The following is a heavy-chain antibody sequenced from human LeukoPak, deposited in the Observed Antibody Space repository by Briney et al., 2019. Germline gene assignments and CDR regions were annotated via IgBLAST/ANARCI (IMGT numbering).Heavy chain of an antibody. CDR2: IYYSGST. Sequence: SGTLSLTCTVSGGSIGSYYWSWIRQPPGKGLEWIGYIYYSGSTNYNPSLKSRVTISVDTSKNQFSLKLSSVTAADTAVYYCARKGANWASPYYYYYYMDVWGKGTTVTVSS. CDR1: GGSIGSYY. D-gene: IGHD7-27*01. V-gene: IGHV4-59*01. CDR3: ARKGANWASPYYYYYYMDV. J-gene: IGHJ6*03.